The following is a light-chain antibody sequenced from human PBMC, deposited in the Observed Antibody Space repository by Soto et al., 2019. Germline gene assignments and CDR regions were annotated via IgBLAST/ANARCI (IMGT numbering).Light chain of an antibody. CDR3: SSYTSSSLYV. CDR2: DVS. Sequence: QAVVTQPASVSGSPGQSITISCTGTSSDVGYSNYVSWYQQLPGKAPKLMIYDVSDRPSGVSNRFSGSKSGSTASLTISGLQAEDEADYYCSSYTSSSLYVFGTGTKVTVL. V-gene: IGLV2-14*01. J-gene: IGLJ1*01. CDR1: SSDVGYSNY.